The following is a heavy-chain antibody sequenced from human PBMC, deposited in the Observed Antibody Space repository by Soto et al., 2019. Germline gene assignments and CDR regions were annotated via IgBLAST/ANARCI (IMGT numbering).Heavy chain of an antibody. CDR2: ISENGDRQ. V-gene: IGHV3-30-3*01. CDR1: GLTFTSSS. Sequence: GGSLRLSCTASGLTFTSSSFHWVRQAPGKGLEWVVVISENGDRQYSTESVRGRFLISRDSSKNTVYLQMNSLRPEDTGVYFCARRLATTVSALGYWGQGALVTVSS. CDR3: ARRLATTVSALGY. J-gene: IGHJ4*02. D-gene: IGHD4-17*01.